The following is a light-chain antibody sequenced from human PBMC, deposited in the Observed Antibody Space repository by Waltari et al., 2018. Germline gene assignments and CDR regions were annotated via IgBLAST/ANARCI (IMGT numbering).Light chain of an antibody. Sequence: QSMLTQHPPASGTPGMTVNMSCSGNSSNIGSNYVYWYQQPPGTAPKLLIYKNIQRPSGVPDRSSDSKSGTSAALAIISRRSEDEAEYYCAAWDDRLSGWVFSGGTKLTVL. J-gene: IGLJ3*02. CDR2: KNI. CDR1: SSNIGSNY. V-gene: IGLV1-47*01. CDR3: AAWDDRLSGWV.